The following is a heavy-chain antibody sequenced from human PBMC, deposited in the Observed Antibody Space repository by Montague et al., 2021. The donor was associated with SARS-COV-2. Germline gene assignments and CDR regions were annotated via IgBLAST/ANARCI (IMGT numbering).Heavy chain of an antibody. V-gene: IGHV4-34*01. CDR1: GGSFSGYY. Sequence: SETLSLTCAVYGGSFSGYYWTWIRHSPGKGLEWIGEINHRGSTTYMSSLKSRVTMSVDTSKNQFSLKMSSVTAADTAIYYCARGGLAGGNYDIWSFSYTSTLEYWGQGTQVTVSS. D-gene: IGHD3-3*01. J-gene: IGHJ4*02. CDR2: INHRGST. CDR3: ARGGLAGGNYDIWSFSYTSTLEY.